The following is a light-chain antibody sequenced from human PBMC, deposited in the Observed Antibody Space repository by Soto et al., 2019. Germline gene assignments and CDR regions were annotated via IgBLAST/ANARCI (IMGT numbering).Light chain of an antibody. CDR3: QQYNKWPLFT. V-gene: IGKV3-15*01. Sequence: EIMMTQSPATLSVSPGERATLSCRASQSVGSNLAWYQQRPGQAPRLLIYAASSRATGIPARFSGSGSGTEFTLSISSLQSEDFAVYYCQQYNKWPLFTFGPGTRVDVK. CDR2: AAS. J-gene: IGKJ3*01. CDR1: QSVGSN.